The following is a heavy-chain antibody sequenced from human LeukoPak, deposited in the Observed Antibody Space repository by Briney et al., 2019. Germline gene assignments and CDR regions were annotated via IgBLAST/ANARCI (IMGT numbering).Heavy chain of an antibody. CDR3: ARASAVAGIDAFDI. CDR2: IYHSGST. V-gene: IGHV4-4*02. Sequence: SETLSLTCAVSGGSISSSNWWSWVRQPPGKGLEWIGEIYHSGSTNYNPSLKSRVTISVDKSKNQFSLKLSSVTAADTAVYYCARASAVAGIDAFDIWGQGTMVTVSS. D-gene: IGHD6-19*01. CDR1: GGSISSSNW. J-gene: IGHJ3*02.